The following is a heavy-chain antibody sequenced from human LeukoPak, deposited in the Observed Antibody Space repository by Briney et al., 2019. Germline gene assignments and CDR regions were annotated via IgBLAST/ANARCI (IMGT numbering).Heavy chain of an antibody. D-gene: IGHD6-13*01. CDR2: IYYSGRT. V-gene: IGHV4-59*01. CDR3: ARGGAYSSSWYGGAFDI. J-gene: IGHJ3*02. CDR1: AGSISSYH. Sequence: SETLSLTCTVSAGSISSYHWSWIRRPPGKGLEWIGYIYYSGRTNYNPSLKSRVTISVDTSKNQFSLKLNSVTTADTAVYYCARGGAYSSSWYGGAFDIWGQGTMVTVSS.